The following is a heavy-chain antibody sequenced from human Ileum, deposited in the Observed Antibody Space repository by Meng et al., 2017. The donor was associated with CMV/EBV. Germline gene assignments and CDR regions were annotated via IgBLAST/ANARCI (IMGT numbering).Heavy chain of an antibody. V-gene: IGHV3-11*06. J-gene: IGHJ4*02. D-gene: IGHD1-26*01. Sequence: QVQRVESGGVLCKPGGSLRLAFAASGFTVSYYYIHWIRQAPGKGLEWISYISSTSGIYTKYTDSVKGRFTISRDNAKNSVYLQMDSLRAEDTAVYYCAREGGAKRFDSWGQGTLVTASS. CDR2: ISSTSGIYT. CDR1: GFTVSYYY. CDR3: AREGGAKRFDS.